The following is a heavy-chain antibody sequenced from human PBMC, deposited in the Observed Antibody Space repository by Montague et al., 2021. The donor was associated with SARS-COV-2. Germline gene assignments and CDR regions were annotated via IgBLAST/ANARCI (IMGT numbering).Heavy chain of an antibody. J-gene: IGHJ6*02. V-gene: IGHV3-30*14. CDR3: ARDVSPIGLMDV. CDR2: ISYDGSNK. CDR1: GFTFSSYA. Sequence: SLRLSCAASGFTFSSYAMRWVRQAPGKGLEWVAVISYDGSNKYYADSVKGRFTISRDHSKNTLYLQMNSLRAEDTAVYHCARDVSPIGLMDVWGQGTTVTVSS.